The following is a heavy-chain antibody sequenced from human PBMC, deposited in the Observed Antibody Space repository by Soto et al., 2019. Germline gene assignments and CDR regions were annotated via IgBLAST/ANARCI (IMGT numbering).Heavy chain of an antibody. CDR3: ARDDCGGDCSDAFDI. Sequence: QVQLVQSGAEVKKPGASVKVSCKASGYTFSSYAISWVRQAPGQGLEWMGGIIPIFGTANYAQKFQGRVTITADKSTSTAYMELSSLRSEDTAVYYCARDDCGGDCSDAFDIWGQGTMVTVSS. V-gene: IGHV1-69*06. CDR2: IIPIFGTA. J-gene: IGHJ3*02. CDR1: GYTFSSYA. D-gene: IGHD2-21*02.